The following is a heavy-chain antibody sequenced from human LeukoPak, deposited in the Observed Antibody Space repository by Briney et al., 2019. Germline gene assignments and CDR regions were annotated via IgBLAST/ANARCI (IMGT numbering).Heavy chain of an antibody. Sequence: ASVKVSCKASGYTFTSYDINWVRQATGQGLEWLGWVSTDSGNSDSAQKFQGRITLTRDTSISTVFLELRNLRSDDTAVYSCATGVSRGVDYWGQGTLVTVSS. CDR2: VSTDSGNS. J-gene: IGHJ4*02. D-gene: IGHD3-16*01. V-gene: IGHV1-8*02. CDR1: GYTFTSYD. CDR3: ATGVSRGVDY.